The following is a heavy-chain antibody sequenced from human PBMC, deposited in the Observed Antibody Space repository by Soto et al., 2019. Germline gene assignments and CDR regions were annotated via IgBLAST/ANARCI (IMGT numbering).Heavy chain of an antibody. D-gene: IGHD3-3*01. J-gene: IGHJ4*02. CDR3: ARDAMGYDFWSGYTEFDY. V-gene: IGHV1-18*01. CDR1: RYTFTSYG. Sequence: GASVKVSCKASRYTFTSYGMSWARQAPGQGLEWMGWISAYNGDTNYAQKLQGRVTMTTDTSTSTAYMELRSLRSDDTAVYYCARDAMGYDFWSGYTEFDYWGQGTLVTVSS. CDR2: ISAYNGDT.